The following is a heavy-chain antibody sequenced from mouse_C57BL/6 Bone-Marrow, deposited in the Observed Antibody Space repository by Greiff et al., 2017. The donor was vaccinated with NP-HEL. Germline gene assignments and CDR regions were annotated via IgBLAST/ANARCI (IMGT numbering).Heavy chain of an antibody. J-gene: IGHJ1*03. D-gene: IGHD1-1*01. V-gene: IGHV1-82*01. CDR1: GYAFSSSW. Sequence: VKLVESGPELVKPGASVKISCKASGYAFSSSWMNWVKQRPGKGLEWIGRIYPGDGDTNYNGKFKGKATLTADKSSSTAYMQLSSLTSEDSAVYFCARYGSSYFYWYFDVWGTGTTVTVSS. CDR2: IYPGDGDT. CDR3: ARYGSSYFYWYFDV.